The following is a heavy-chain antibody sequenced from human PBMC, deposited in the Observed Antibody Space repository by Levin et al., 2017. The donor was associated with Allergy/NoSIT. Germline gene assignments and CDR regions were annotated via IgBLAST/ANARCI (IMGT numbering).Heavy chain of an antibody. CDR3: AREKGVPPVRSLDP. V-gene: IGHV3-48*02. J-gene: IGHJ5*02. CDR2: IGTGGGPI. CDR1: GFTLSNYN. Sequence: GESLKISCVASGFTLSNYNMNWVRQTPGKGLEWVSYIGTGGGPIYYADSVNGRFTISRDDADNSLYLQMNSLRDEDTALYYCAREKGVPPVRSLDPWGQGTLVTVSS. D-gene: IGHD3-10*01.